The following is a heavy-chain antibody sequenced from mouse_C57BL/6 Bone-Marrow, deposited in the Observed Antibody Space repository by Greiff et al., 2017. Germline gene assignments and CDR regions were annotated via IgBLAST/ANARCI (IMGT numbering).Heavy chain of an antibody. J-gene: IGHJ2*01. CDR2: IRNKANGYTT. D-gene: IGHD2-5*01. V-gene: IGHV7-3*01. CDR1: GFTFTDYY. CDR3: ARYPHSNYVFDY. Sequence: EVKLVESGGGLVQPGGSLSLSCEASGFTFTDYYMSWVRQPPGKALEWLGFIRNKANGYTTEYSASVKGRFTISRYISQSILYLQMYALRSEDSATYNSARYPHSNYVFDYWGQGTTLTVSS.